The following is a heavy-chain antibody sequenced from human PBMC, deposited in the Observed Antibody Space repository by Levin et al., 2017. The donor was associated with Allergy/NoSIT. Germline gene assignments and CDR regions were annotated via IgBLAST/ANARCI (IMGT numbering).Heavy chain of an antibody. CDR2: INPKTGGT. Sequence: GESLKISCNASGYTFTGYYMHWVRQAPGQRLEWMGWINPKTGGTNYAQKFLGRVTMTRDTSISTAYMELNRLTADDTAVYYCARGLSGYSTAWFDPWGQGTLVTVSS. J-gene: IGHJ5*02. CDR3: ARGLSGYSTAWFDP. CDR1: GYTFTGYY. D-gene: IGHD6-13*01. V-gene: IGHV1-2*02.